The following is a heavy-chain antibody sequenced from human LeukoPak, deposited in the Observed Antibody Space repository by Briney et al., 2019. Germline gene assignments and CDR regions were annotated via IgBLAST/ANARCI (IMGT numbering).Heavy chain of an antibody. J-gene: IGHJ3*02. D-gene: IGHD2-8*01. V-gene: IGHV3-74*01. Sequence: GGSLRLSCVASGFTVSNKYMSWVRQAPGKGLVWVSRINSDGSSTSYADAVKGRFTISRDNAKNTAYLQMNSLRAEDTAVYYCARVQGHPPNGLDIWGQGTMVTVSS. CDR2: INSDGSST. CDR1: GFTVSNKY. CDR3: ARVQGHPPNGLDI.